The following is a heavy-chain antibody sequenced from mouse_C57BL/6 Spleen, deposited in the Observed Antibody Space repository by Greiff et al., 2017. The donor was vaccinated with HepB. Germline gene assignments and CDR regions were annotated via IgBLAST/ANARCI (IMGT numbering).Heavy chain of an antibody. V-gene: IGHV5-4*01. J-gene: IGHJ2*01. CDR2: ISDGGSYT. CDR3: ARETEHY. CDR1: GFTFSSYA. Sequence: EVKLVESGGGLVKPGGSLKLSCAASGFTFSSYAMSWVRQTPEKRLEWVATISDGGSYTYYPDNVKGRFTISRDNAKNNLYLQMSHLKSEDTAMYYCARETEHYWGQGTTLTVSS.